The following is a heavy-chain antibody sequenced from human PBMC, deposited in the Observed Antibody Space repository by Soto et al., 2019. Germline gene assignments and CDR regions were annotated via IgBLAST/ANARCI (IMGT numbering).Heavy chain of an antibody. CDR2: IDDYGSTI. Sequence: EVQLVESGGGLVQPGGSLRLSCAASGFTFSSYWMHWFRQVPGKGLLWVSRIDDYGSTINYPDSVKGRFTISRDNAKNTLYLEMNSLRAEDTALYYCTRDIGGKGAYWGQGILVTVSS. CDR3: TRDIGGKGAY. D-gene: IGHD3-10*01. V-gene: IGHV3-74*01. J-gene: IGHJ4*02. CDR1: GFTFSSYW.